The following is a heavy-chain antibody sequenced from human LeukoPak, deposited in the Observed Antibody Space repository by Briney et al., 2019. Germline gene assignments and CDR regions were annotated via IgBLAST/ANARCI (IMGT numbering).Heavy chain of an antibody. CDR1: GFTFSSYA. D-gene: IGHD3-3*01. J-gene: IGHJ4*02. V-gene: IGHV3-23*01. CDR2: INGSGGST. CDR3: ATMGYDFWSGYWPDY. Sequence: HPGGSLRLSCAASGFTFSSYAMSWVRQAPGKGLEWVSTINGSGGSTDYADSVKGRFTISRDNSKNTLYLQMDSVGAEDTAEYYCATMGYDFWSGYWPDYWGQGTLVTVS.